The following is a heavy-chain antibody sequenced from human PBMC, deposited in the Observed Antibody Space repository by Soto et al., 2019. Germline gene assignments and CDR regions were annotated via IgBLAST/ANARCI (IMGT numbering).Heavy chain of an antibody. J-gene: IGHJ4*02. Sequence: QPVGSLRLSCTASGFTFTSYGMGWVRQAPGKGLQWVSTIRGDGGQTHYTDSVKGRFSISRDNSKNTVYLQMDSLRAEDTAMYFCARDVGLDSDDFFAYWGQGTQVTVSS. CDR3: ARDVGLDSDDFFAY. V-gene: IGHV3-23*01. CDR1: GFTFTSYG. D-gene: IGHD3-9*01. CDR2: IRGDGGQT.